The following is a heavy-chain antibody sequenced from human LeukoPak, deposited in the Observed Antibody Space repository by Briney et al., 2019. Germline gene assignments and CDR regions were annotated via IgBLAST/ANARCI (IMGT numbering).Heavy chain of an antibody. Sequence: PGGSLRLSCAASGFTFSSYAMSWVRQAPGKGLEWVSAISGSGGSTYYADSVKGRFSISRDNAKNLLYLQMSSLRAEDTAVYYCARAPEKHSGWYYFDYWGQGTLVTVSS. D-gene: IGHD6-19*01. CDR3: ARAPEKHSGWYYFDY. J-gene: IGHJ4*02. CDR2: ISGSGGST. V-gene: IGHV3-23*01. CDR1: GFTFSSYA.